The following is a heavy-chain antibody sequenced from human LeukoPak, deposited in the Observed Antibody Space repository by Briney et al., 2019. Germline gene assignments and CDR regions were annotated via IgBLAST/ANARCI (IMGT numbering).Heavy chain of an antibody. CDR1: GFTFDDYA. CDR3: AKDPYGSGNPNCFDP. J-gene: IGHJ5*02. D-gene: IGHD3-10*01. Sequence: GGSLRLSCAASGFTFDDYAMHWVRQAPGKGLEWVSGISWNSGSIVYADSVRGRFTISRDNAKNSLYLQMNSLRAEDTALYYCAKDPYGSGNPNCFDPWGQGTLVTVSS. V-gene: IGHV3-9*01. CDR2: ISWNSGSI.